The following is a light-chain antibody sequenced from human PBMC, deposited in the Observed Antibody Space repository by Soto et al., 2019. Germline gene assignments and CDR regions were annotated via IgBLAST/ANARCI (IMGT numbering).Light chain of an antibody. V-gene: IGLV1-40*01. J-gene: IGLJ1*01. CDR2: GNS. CDR3: QSYDSSLSGSGV. CDR1: SSNIGAGYD. Sequence: QSVLTQPPSVSGAPGQRVTISCTGSSSNIGAGYDVHWYQQLPGTAPKLLIYGNSSRPSGVPDRFSGSKSGTPASLAITGLQAEDEADYYCQSYDSSLSGSGVFGTGTKVTVL.